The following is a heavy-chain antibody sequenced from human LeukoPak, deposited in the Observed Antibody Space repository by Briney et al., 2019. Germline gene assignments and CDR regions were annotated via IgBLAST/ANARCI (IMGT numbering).Heavy chain of an antibody. CDR2: ISGSGGST. J-gene: IGHJ4*02. CDR3: SKDYNGSYSGDY. CDR1: RFTFSSYA. V-gene: IGHV3-23*01. Sequence: GGTLRLSCAASRFTFSSYAMSWVRQAPGKGRVWVSAISGSGGSTSYADSVKGRFTISRDNSKNTLYLQMNSLRAEDTAVYSWSKDYNGSYSGDYWGQGTLVTVSS. D-gene: IGHD1-26*01.